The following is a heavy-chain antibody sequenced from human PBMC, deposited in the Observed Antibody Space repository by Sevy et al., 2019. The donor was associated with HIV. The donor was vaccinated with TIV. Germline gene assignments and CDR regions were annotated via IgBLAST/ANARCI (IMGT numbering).Heavy chain of an antibody. D-gene: IGHD3-22*01. CDR2: ISSSGTTI. V-gene: IGHV3-48*03. Sequence: GGSRRLSCEASGFTFSSYEMNWVRQAPGKGLEWVSYISSSGTTIKYADSVKGRFTISRDNAKNSLYMQMNSLRAEDTAVYYCARVDANYDKGFDPWGQGTLVTVSS. CDR3: ARVDANYDKGFDP. CDR1: GFTFSSYE. J-gene: IGHJ5*02.